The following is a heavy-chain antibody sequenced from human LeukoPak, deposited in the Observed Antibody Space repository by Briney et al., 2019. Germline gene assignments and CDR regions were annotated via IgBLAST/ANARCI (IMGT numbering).Heavy chain of an antibody. CDR1: GGSISSYY. CDR2: IYYSGST. J-gene: IGHJ4*02. V-gene: IGHV4-59*08. CDR3: ARHLHRKGYCFDY. Sequence: SETLSLTCTVSGGSISSYYWSWIRQPPGNGLEWIGYIYYSGSTNYNPSLKSRVTISVDTSKNQFSLKLSSVTAADTAVYYCARHLHRKGYCFDYWGQGTLVTVSS.